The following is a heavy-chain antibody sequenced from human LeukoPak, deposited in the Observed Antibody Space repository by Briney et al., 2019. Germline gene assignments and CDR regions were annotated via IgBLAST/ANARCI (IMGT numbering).Heavy chain of an antibody. D-gene: IGHD1-26*01. Sequence: GGALRLSCAASGFTFSSYAMSWVRQAPGKGLEWVSAISGSGGSTYYADSVKGRFTISRDNSKNTLYLQMNSLRAEDTAVYYCARVVGAGYFDLWGRGTLVTVSS. J-gene: IGHJ2*01. CDR1: GFTFSSYA. CDR3: ARVVGAGYFDL. CDR2: ISGSGGST. V-gene: IGHV3-23*01.